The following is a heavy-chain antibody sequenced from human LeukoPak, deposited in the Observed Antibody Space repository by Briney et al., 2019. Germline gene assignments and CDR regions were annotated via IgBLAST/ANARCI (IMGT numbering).Heavy chain of an antibody. CDR1: GGSISTYY. V-gene: IGHV4-59*01. D-gene: IGHD5-12*01. J-gene: IGHJ4*02. CDR3: ARGGGYATPIGY. CDR2: IYHSGST. Sequence: SETLSLTCTLSGGSISTYYWSWIRQPPGKGLEWIGYIYHSGSTNYDPSLKSRVTISVDTSKNQFSLKLSSVTAADTAVYYCARGGGYATPIGYWGQGALVTVSS.